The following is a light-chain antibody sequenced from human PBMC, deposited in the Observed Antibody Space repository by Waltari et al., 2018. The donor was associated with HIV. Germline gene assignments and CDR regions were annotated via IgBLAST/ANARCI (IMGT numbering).Light chain of an antibody. CDR3: SSYAGSGNLLL. J-gene: IGLJ6*01. CDR1: SHDIGPYNY. V-gene: IGLV2-8*01. CDR2: EVN. Sequence: QSALTQPPAASGSPGQSVTISCTGTSHDIGPYNYVPWYQQYPDKAPRLLIYEVNKRPSGVPGRFSGSKSGNTASLTVSGLQAEDEADYYCSSYAGSGNLLLFGGGTKVTVL.